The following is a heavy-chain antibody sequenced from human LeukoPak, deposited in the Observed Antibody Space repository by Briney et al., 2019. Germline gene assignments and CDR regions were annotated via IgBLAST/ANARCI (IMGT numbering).Heavy chain of an antibody. CDR2: NYYSGST. V-gene: IGHV4-30-4*08. CDR3: ARAPGWFGPQKSEMDV. D-gene: IGHD3-10*01. Sequence: SETLSLTCTVSGGSISSGDYYWSWIRQPPGKGLEWIGYNYYSGSTYYNPSLKSRVTISVDTSKNQFSLKLSSVTAADTAVYYCARAPGWFGPQKSEMDVWGKGTTVTVSS. J-gene: IGHJ6*04. CDR1: GGSISSGDYY.